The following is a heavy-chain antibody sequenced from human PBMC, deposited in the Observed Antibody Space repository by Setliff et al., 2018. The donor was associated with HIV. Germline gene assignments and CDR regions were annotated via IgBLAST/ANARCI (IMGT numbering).Heavy chain of an antibody. D-gene: IGHD4-17*01. Sequence: GGSLRLSCAASGFTFSSYWMHWVRQAPGKGLVWVFGMNTDGSSTRYADSVKGRFTISRDNSKNTVYLQMNSLRAEDTALYYCVKDGDYRNGDYDAFDIWGQGTMVTVSS. CDR1: GFTFSSYW. CDR2: MNTDGSST. CDR3: VKDGDYRNGDYDAFDI. J-gene: IGHJ3*02. V-gene: IGHV3-74*01.